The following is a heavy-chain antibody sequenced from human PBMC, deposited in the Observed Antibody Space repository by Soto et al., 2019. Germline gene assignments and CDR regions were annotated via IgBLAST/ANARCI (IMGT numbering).Heavy chain of an antibody. J-gene: IGHJ2*01. CDR1: GGTFSSYA. CDR2: IIPIFGTA. D-gene: IGHD2-8*01. Sequence: ASVKVSCKASGGTFSSYAISWVRQAPGQGLEWMGGIIPIFGTANYAQKFQGRVTITADESTSTAYMELSSLRSEDTAVYYCARCPTLRDAIGNYWYFDLWGRGTLVTVSS. CDR3: ARCPTLRDAIGNYWYFDL. V-gene: IGHV1-69*13.